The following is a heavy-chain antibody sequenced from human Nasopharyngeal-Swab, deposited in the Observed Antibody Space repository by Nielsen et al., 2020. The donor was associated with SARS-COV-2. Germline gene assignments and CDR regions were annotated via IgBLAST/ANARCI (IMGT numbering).Heavy chain of an antibody. Sequence: SLKISCAASGFTFDDYAIHWVRQAPGKGLEWVSGISWNSGSIGYADSVKGRFTISRDNAKNSLYLQMNSLRAEDTALYYCAKSHSSAPYYYYYGMDVWGQGTTVTVSS. CDR2: ISWNSGSI. CDR3: AKSHSSAPYYYYYGMDV. CDR1: GFTFDDYA. V-gene: IGHV3-9*01. D-gene: IGHD3-22*01. J-gene: IGHJ6*02.